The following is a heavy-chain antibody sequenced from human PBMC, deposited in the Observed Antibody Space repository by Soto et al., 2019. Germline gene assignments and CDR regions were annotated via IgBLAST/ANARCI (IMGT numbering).Heavy chain of an antibody. D-gene: IGHD6-19*01. Sequence: WTWIRQTQGKGLQWIGQINHSGSAYYNPSLKSRVTISVHTSNSQFSLELSSVTAADTAVYYCARGLITGSHYSGGWYYFDSWGQGTQVTVSS. J-gene: IGHJ4*02. CDR3: ARGLITGSHYSGGWYYFDS. CDR2: INHSGSA. V-gene: IGHV4-34*01.